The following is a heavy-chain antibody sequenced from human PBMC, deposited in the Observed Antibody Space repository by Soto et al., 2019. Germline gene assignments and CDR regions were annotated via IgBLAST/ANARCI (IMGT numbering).Heavy chain of an antibody. V-gene: IGHV4-30-2*01. CDR1: GGSISSGGYS. CDR2: IYHSGST. J-gene: IGHJ6*02. CDR3: ARVLHSGYFNYGMDV. Sequence: PSETLSLTCAVSGGSISSGGYSWSWIRQPPGKGLEWIGYIYHSGSTYYNPSLKSRVTISVDRSKNQFSLKLSSVTAADTAVYYCARVLHSGYFNYGMDVWGQGTTVTVSS. D-gene: IGHD1-26*01.